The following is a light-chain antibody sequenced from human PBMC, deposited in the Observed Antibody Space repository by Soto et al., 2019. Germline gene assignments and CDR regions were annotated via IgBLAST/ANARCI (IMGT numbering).Light chain of an antibody. CDR1: QGIRNE. CDR2: AAS. CDR3: LQHNSRPWT. Sequence: DIQLTQSPSSLSAAVGDRVNITCRASQGIRNELGWYQQKPGKAPKRLISAASSLQSGVPSRFSGIGSGTDFTLTISSLQPEDFATYYCLQHNSRPWTFGQGTKVEIK. V-gene: IGKV1-17*01. J-gene: IGKJ1*01.